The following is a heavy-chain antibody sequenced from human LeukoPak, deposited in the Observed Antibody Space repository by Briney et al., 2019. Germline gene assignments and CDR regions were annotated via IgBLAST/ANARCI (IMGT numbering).Heavy chain of an antibody. D-gene: IGHD2-15*01. J-gene: IGHJ4*02. CDR1: GFTFSSYA. Sequence: GGSLRLSCAASGFTFSSYAMSWVSQAPGKGLEWVSTVGTSADTYYPDSVKGRFTISRNNSRNTLDLQMNSLRADDTAVYYCAKNVPGRAIDDWGQGTLVTVSS. V-gene: IGHV3-23*01. CDR3: AKNVPGRAIDD. CDR2: VGTSADT.